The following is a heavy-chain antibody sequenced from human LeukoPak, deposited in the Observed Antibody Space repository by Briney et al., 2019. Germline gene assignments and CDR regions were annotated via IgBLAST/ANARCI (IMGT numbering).Heavy chain of an antibody. V-gene: IGHV1-18*01. CDR2: ISAYNGNT. CDR3: ARDKPRDFWSGYLTPYYYCGMDV. Sequence: VASVKVSCKASGYTFTSYGISWVRQAPGQGLEWMGWISAYNGNTNYAQKLQGRVTMTTDTSTSTAYMELRSLRSDDTAVYYCARDKPRDFWSGYLTPYYYCGMDVWGQGTTVTVSS. D-gene: IGHD3-3*01. CDR1: GYTFTSYG. J-gene: IGHJ6*02.